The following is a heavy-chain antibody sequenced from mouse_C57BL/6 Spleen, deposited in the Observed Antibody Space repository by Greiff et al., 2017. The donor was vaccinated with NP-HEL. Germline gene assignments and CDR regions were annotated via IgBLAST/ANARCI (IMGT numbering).Heavy chain of an antibody. CDR3: ARSRVTGTSPYWYFDV. Sequence: VQLQQSGAELVRPGSSVKLSCKASGYTFTSYWMHWVKQRPIQGLEWIGNIDPSDSETHYNQEFKDKATLTVDKSSSTAYMQLSSLTSEDSAVYYCARSRVTGTSPYWYFDVWGTGTTVTVSS. J-gene: IGHJ1*03. CDR2: IDPSDSET. D-gene: IGHD4-1*01. CDR1: GYTFTSYW. V-gene: IGHV1-52*01.